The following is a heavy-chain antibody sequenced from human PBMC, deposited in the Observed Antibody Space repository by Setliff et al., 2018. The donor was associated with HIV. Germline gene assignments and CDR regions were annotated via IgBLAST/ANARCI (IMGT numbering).Heavy chain of an antibody. CDR3: ATHPPYRSAWYMRS. V-gene: IGHV1-2*02. Sequence: ASVKVSCKASGGTFSSYAISWVRQAPGQGLEWMGGIIPNSGGTDYAQNFQGRVTMTRDTSISTAYMDLSSLRSEDTAVYYCATHPPYRSAWYMRSWGQGTLVTVSS. J-gene: IGHJ5*02. CDR2: IIPNSGGT. CDR1: GGTFSSYA. D-gene: IGHD6-19*01.